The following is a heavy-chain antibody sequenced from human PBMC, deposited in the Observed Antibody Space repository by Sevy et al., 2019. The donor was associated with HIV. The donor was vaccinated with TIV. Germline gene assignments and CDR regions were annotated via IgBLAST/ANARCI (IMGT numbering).Heavy chain of an antibody. CDR1: GFTFSTYT. CDR2: ISSSGTI. CDR3: AREAGVGPYYFDS. J-gene: IGHJ4*02. Sequence: GGYLRLSCAASGFTFSTYTMNWVRQAPGKGLEWVSYISSSGTIYYADSVKGQFTISRDNAKNSLYLQMNSLRDEDTAVYYCAREAGVGPYYFDSWGQGTLVTVSS. V-gene: IGHV3-48*02. D-gene: IGHD3-16*01.